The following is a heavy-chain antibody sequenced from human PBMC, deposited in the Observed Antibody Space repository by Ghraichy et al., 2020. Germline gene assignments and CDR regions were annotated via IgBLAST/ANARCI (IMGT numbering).Heavy chain of an antibody. D-gene: IGHD4-17*01. CDR2: IGGSGGST. V-gene: IGHV3-23*01. Sequence: GGSLRLSCAASGFTFSSYAMSWVRQAPGKGLEWVSAIGGSGGSTYYADSVKGRFTISRDNSKNMLYVQMNSLRAEDTAVYYCAKERISRGYVGYSNWFDPWGQGTLVTVSS. J-gene: IGHJ5*02. CDR1: GFTFSSYA. CDR3: AKERISRGYVGYSNWFDP.